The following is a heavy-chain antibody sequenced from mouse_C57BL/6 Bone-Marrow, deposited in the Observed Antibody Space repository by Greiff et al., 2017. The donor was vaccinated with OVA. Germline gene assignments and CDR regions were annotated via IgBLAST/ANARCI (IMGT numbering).Heavy chain of an antibody. CDR2: INPNNGGT. V-gene: IGHV1-26*01. Sequence: EVQPQQSGPELVKPGASVKISCKASGYTFTDYYMNWVKQSHGKSLEWIGDINPNNGGTSYNQKFKGKATLTVDKSSSTAYMELRSLTSEDSAVYYCARPNWDWYFDVWGTGTTVTVSS. CDR1: GYTFTDYY. J-gene: IGHJ1*03. CDR3: ARPNWDWYFDV. D-gene: IGHD4-1*01.